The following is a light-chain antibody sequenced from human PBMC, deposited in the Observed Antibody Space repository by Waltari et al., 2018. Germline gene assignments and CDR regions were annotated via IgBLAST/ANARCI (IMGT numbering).Light chain of an antibody. Sequence: QSALTQPASVSGSPGQSITIPCTGTSSDVGHYHYVSWYQQHPGKAPKLMIYEVSNRPSGVSNRFSGSKSGNTASLTISGLQAEDEADYYCSSYTSSSTRVFGGGTKLTVL. J-gene: IGLJ3*02. CDR1: SSDVGHYHY. CDR3: SSYTSSSTRV. CDR2: EVS. V-gene: IGLV2-14*01.